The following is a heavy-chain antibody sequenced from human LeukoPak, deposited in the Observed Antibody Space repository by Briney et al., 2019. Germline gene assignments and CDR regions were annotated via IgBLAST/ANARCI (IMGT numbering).Heavy chain of an antibody. D-gene: IGHD1-26*01. V-gene: IGHV2-70*11. CDR3: ARMITLSNGRYSSKTLDY. CDR2: IDWDDDK. Sequence: SGPTLANPTQTLTLTCTFSGFSLSTSGMCVRWIRQPPGKALEWLARIDWDDDKYYSTSLRTRLTISKDTSKNQVVLTMTNMDPVDTATYYCARMITLSNGRYSSKTLDYWGQGTLVTVSS. CDR1: GFSLSTSGMC. J-gene: IGHJ4*02.